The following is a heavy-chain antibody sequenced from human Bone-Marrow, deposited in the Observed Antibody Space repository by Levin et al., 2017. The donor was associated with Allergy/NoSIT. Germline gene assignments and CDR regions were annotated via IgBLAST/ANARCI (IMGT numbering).Heavy chain of an antibody. D-gene: IGHD1-26*01. CDR3: ANDPMCDRYCFDLDV. Sequence: GGSLRLSCTASGFTFNKYGLMWVRQAPGKGLEWVASIGGSGIDSNYADSVRGRFTITRDTNKNFLQINSLRVEDTAIYYCANDPMCDRYCFDLDVWGQGTSVIVSS. V-gene: IGHV3-23*01. J-gene: IGHJ6*02. CDR2: IGGSGIDS. CDR1: GFTFNKYG.